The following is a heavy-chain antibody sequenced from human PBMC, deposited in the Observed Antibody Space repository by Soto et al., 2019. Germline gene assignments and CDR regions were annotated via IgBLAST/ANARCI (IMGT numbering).Heavy chain of an antibody. V-gene: IGHV4-59*01. J-gene: IGHJ6*02. D-gene: IGHD2-2*01. CDR2: IYYSGST. CDR1: GGSISSYY. Sequence: PSETLSLTCTVSGGSISSYYWSWIRQPPGKGLEWIGYIYYSGSTNYNPSLKSRVTISVDTSKNQFSLKLSSVTAADTAVYYCARDSDPYQLSKHGMDVWGQGTTVTVSS. CDR3: ARDSDPYQLSKHGMDV.